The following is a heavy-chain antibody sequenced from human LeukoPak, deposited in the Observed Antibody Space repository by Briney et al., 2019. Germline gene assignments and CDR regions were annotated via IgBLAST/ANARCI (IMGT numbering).Heavy chain of an antibody. CDR2: IYPGDSDT. D-gene: IGHD4-23*01. J-gene: IGHJ2*01. CDR1: RYSFTCYW. V-gene: IGHV5-51*01. CDR3: ARPATVVTPWYFDL. Sequence: GESLKISCKGSRYSFTCYWIGWVRQMPGKGLEWMGIIYPGDSDTRYSPSFQGQVTISADKSISTAYVQWSSLKASGTAMYYCARPATVVTPWYFDLWGRGTLATVSS.